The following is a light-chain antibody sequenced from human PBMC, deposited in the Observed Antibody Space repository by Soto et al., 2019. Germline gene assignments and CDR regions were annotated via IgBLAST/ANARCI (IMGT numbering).Light chain of an antibody. CDR1: QSISSY. CDR3: QQSYSTPWT. V-gene: IGKV1-39*01. J-gene: IGKJ1*01. Sequence: DIQITQSPSSLSASVGDRVTITGRASQSISSYLNWYQQKPGKAPKLLIYAASSLQGGVPSRFSGSGSGTDFTLTISSLQPEDFATYYCQQSYSTPWTFGQGTKVDIK. CDR2: AAS.